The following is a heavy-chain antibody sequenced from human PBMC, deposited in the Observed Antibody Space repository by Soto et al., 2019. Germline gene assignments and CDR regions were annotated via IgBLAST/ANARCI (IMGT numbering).Heavy chain of an antibody. Sequence: GGSLRLSCVASGFTFITSGMHWVCQAPGKGLEWVAIITYDGSDQHYADSVKGRFTISRDNSRNTLYLQMNSLTIDDTAVYYCAKDTPAVALWGQGTLVTVSS. CDR3: AKDTPAVAL. CDR1: GFTFITSG. J-gene: IGHJ4*02. CDR2: ITYDGSDQ. V-gene: IGHV3-30*18.